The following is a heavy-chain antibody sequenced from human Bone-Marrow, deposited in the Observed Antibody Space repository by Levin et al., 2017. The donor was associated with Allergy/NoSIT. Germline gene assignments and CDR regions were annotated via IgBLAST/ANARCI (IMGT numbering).Heavy chain of an antibody. Sequence: GGSLRLSCAASGFTFDDYAMHWVRQAPGKGLEWVSGISWNSGSIGYADSVKGRFTISRDNAKNSLYLQMNSLRAEDTALYYCAKDLYGSGRLCAFDIWGQGTMVTVSS. D-gene: IGHD3-10*01. V-gene: IGHV3-9*01. CDR3: AKDLYGSGRLCAFDI. J-gene: IGHJ3*02. CDR2: ISWNSGSI. CDR1: GFTFDDYA.